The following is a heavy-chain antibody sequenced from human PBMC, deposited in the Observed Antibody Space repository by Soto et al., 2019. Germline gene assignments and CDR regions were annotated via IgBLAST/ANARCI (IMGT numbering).Heavy chain of an antibody. CDR3: ARVERDIVATIYYYYYMDV. CDR1: GYSFTSYW. Sequence: PGESLKISCKGSGYSFTSYWIGWVRQMPGKGLEWMGIIYPGDSDTRYSPSFQGQVTISADKSISTAYLQWSSLKASDTAMYYCARVERDIVATIYYYYYMDVWGKGTTVTVSS. V-gene: IGHV5-51*01. J-gene: IGHJ6*03. CDR2: IYPGDSDT. D-gene: IGHD5-12*01.